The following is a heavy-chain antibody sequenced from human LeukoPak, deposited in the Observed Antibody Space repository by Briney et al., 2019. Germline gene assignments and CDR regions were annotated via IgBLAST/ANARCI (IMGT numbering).Heavy chain of an antibody. CDR3: ARDGHDSSGLFDY. J-gene: IGHJ4*02. V-gene: IGHV3-30-3*01. D-gene: IGHD3-22*01. Sequence: HPGRSLRLSCAASGFTFSSYAMHWVRQAPGKGLEWVAVISYDGSNKYYADSVKGRFTISGDNSKNTLYLQMNSLRAEDTAVNYCARDGHDSSGLFDYWGQGTLVTVSS. CDR2: ISYDGSNK. CDR1: GFTFSSYA.